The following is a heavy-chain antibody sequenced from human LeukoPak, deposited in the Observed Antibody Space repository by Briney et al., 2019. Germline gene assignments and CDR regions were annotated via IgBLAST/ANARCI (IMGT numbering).Heavy chain of an antibody. J-gene: IGHJ4*02. CDR2: IYYSGST. CDR1: GGSISSGGYN. CDR3: ARTSGHSYGPFDY. V-gene: IGHV4-31*03. Sequence: SETLSLTCTVSGGSISSGGYNWSWIRQHPGKGLEWIGYIYYSGSTYYNPSLKSRVTMSVDTSKNQFSLKLSSVAAADTAVYYCARTSGHSYGPFDYWGQGTLVTVSS. D-gene: IGHD5-18*01.